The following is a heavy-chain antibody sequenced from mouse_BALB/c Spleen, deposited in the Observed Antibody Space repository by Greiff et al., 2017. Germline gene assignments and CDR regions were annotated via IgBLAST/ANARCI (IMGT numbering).Heavy chain of an antibody. J-gene: IGHJ2*01. V-gene: IGHV2-9*02. D-gene: IGHD2-14*01. CDR1: GFSLTSYG. CDR2: IWAGGST. CDR3: AREGDRYDVRGYFDY. Sequence: QVQLKESGPGLVAPSQSLSITCTVSGFSLTSYGVHWVRQPPGKGLEWLGVIWAGGSTNYNSALMSRLSISKDNSKSQVFLKMNSLQTDDTAMYYCAREGDRYDVRGYFDYWGQGTTLTVSS.